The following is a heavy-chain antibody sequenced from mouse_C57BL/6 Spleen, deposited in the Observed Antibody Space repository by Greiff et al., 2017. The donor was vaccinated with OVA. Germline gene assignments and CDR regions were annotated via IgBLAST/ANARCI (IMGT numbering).Heavy chain of an antibody. D-gene: IGHD1-1*01. J-gene: IGHJ2*01. CDR2: IRSKSNNYAT. CDR3: VRQGVVAFDY. CDR1: GFSFNTYA. Sequence: EVKVEESGGGLVQPKGSLKLSCAASGFSFNTYAMNWVRQAPGKGLEWVARIRSKSNNYATYYADSVKDRFTISRDDSESMLYLQMNNLKTEDTAMYYCVRQGVVAFDYWGQGTTLTVSS. V-gene: IGHV10-1*01.